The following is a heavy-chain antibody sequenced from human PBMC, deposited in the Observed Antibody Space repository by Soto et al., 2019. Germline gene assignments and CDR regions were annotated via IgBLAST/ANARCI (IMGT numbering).Heavy chain of an antibody. D-gene: IGHD1-1*01. V-gene: IGHV4-39*02. J-gene: IGHJ4*02. CDR3: ATVPIVGTKPYYFDS. CDR1: GGSFDITSSY. CDR2: IYYSGST. Sequence: QLQLQESGPGLVKPSETLSLTCTVSGGSFDITSSYWAWVRQPPGKGLEWIAYIYYSGSTYYNPSLKSRINISVDTSTNQLSLRLSSVTAADTAVYYCATVPIVGTKPYYFDSWGQGTLVTVSS.